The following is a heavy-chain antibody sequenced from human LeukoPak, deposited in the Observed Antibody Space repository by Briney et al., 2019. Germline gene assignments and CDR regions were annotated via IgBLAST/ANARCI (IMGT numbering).Heavy chain of an antibody. CDR1: GFTFSSYE. J-gene: IGHJ3*02. CDR3: TRLNTEASDTFDI. Sequence: PGGSLRLSCAASGFTFSSYEMNWVRQAPGKGLEWVSGISGSGANTYYTDSVKGRFTISRDNSKNTLYLQMNSLRAEDTAVYYCTRLNTEASDTFDIWGQGTQVTVSS. V-gene: IGHV3-23*01. D-gene: IGHD2/OR15-2a*01. CDR2: ISGSGANT.